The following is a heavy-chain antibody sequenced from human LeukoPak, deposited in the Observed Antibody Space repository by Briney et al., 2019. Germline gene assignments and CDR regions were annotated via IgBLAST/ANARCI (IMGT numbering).Heavy chain of an antibody. D-gene: IGHD3-16*01. CDR1: GFTFSSYA. J-gene: IGHJ4*02. Sequence: GGSLRLSCAASGFTFSSYAMHWVRQAPGKGLEWVAVISHDGSNKYYADSVKGRFTISRDNSKNTLYLQMNSLRAEDTAVYYCARHRGPSLYNTVYFDYWGQGTLVTVSS. CDR2: ISHDGSNK. V-gene: IGHV3-30-3*01. CDR3: ARHRGPSLYNTVYFDY.